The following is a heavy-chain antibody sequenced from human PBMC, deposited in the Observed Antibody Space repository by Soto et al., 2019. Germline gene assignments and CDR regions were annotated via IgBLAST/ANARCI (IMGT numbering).Heavy chain of an antibody. Sequence: GGSLRLSCEASGFKFDDYMMHWVRQAPGKGLEWISLISWDGGSIDYADSIKGRFTVSRDNSKNSLYLHMNSLKTGDTAIYYCAKEGNGGSSLDHWGQGTLVTVSS. CDR3: AKEGNGGSSLDH. CDR1: GFKFDDYM. J-gene: IGHJ4*02. CDR2: ISWDGGSI. V-gene: IGHV3-43*01. D-gene: IGHD2-15*01.